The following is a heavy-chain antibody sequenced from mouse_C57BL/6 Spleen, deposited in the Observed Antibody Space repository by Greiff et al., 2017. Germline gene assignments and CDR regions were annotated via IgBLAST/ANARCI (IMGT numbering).Heavy chain of an antibody. CDR2: IDPSDSYT. V-gene: IGHV1-69*01. J-gene: IGHJ4*01. CDR3: ARSKREDAMDY. CDR1: GYTFTSYW. Sequence: VQLQQPGAELVMPGASVKLSCKASGYTFTSYWMHWVKQRPGQGLEWIGEIDPSDSYTNYNQKFKGKSTLTVDKSSSTAYMQLSSLTSEDSAVYYCARSKREDAMDYWGQGTSVTVSS.